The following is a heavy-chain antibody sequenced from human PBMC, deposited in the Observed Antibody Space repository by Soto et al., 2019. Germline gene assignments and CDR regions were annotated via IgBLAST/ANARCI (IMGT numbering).Heavy chain of an antibody. CDR1: GGSFSGYY. Sequence: SETLSLTCAVYGGSFSGYYWSWIRQPPGKGLEWIGEINHSGSTNYNPSLKSRVTISVDTSKKQFSLIPSSVTAADTAVYYCARDWNRSGWQYYLDYWGQGSLVTVSS. J-gene: IGHJ4*02. D-gene: IGHD6-19*01. V-gene: IGHV4-34*01. CDR3: ARDWNRSGWQYYLDY. CDR2: INHSGST.